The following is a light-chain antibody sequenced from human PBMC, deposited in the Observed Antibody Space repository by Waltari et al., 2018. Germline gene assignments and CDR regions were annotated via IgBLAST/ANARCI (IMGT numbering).Light chain of an antibody. J-gene: IGKJ1*01. Sequence: EIVLTPSPGTLSLSPGESGTLSCRASQSVSRFLAWYPQKPGEAPRLLIYGASTRATGIPDRFSGSGSGTDFSLTISRLEPEDFAVYYCQKYDRLPATFGHGTKVEIK. V-gene: IGKV3-20*01. CDR1: QSVSRF. CDR2: GAS. CDR3: QKYDRLPAT.